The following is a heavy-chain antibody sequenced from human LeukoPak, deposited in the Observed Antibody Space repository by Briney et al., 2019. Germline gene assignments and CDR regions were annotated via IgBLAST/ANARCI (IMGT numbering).Heavy chain of an antibody. D-gene: IGHD6-19*01. CDR3: APDRVYRSSGRSWGFFDY. V-gene: IGHV1-24*01. CDR1: GYSLSDLS. J-gene: IGHJ4*02. CDR2: FDSENNKM. Sequence: ASVKGSCKISGYSLSDLSIHWVREAPGEGLEWMGGFDSENNKMVYSQKFQGRVTMTEDTSADTAYMELPSLRSEDTAVYFCAPDRVYRSSGRSWGFFDYWGQGPLVIVSS.